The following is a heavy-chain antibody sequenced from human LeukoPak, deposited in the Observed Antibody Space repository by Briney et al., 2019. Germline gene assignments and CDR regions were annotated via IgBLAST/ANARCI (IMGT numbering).Heavy chain of an antibody. Sequence: GGSLRLSCATSGFTFSDYWMNWFRQAPGKGLEWVSSISSSSSYIYYADSVKGRFTISRDNAKNSLYLQMNSLRAEDTAVYYCARAYDYGDLGWFDPWGQGTLVTVSS. CDR3: ARAYDYGDLGWFDP. J-gene: IGHJ5*02. CDR1: GFTFSDYW. D-gene: IGHD4-17*01. CDR2: ISSSSSYI. V-gene: IGHV3-21*01.